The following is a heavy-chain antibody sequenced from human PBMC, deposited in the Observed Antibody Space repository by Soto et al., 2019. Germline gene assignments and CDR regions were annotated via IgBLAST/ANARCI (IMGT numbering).Heavy chain of an antibody. V-gene: IGHV1-69*10. J-gene: IGHJ5*02. CDR2: IIPSRGTT. CDR1: GGTFSSYA. Sequence: ASVKVSCKASGGTFSSYAISWVRQAPGQGLEWMGGIIPSRGTTTYAQKFQDRVTMTRDTSASTVYMELSSLRSEDTAMYYCARSYISSSYWFDPWGQGTLVTVSS. CDR3: ARSYISSSYWFDP. D-gene: IGHD6-6*01.